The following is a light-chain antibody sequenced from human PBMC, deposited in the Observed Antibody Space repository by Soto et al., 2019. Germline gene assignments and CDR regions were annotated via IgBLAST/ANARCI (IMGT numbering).Light chain of an antibody. CDR3: FSLTTTRNHV. CDR2: VVN. J-gene: IGLJ1*01. V-gene: IGLV2-14*01. CDR1: SSDIGAYDY. Sequence: QSALTQPASLSGSPGQSISISCTGTSSDIGAYDYVSWFQQHPGKAPKLMISVVNNRPSGVSNRVSGSKSGNTAYLTISGLQGEDEAEYFCFSLTTTRNHVFGTGTNVTVL.